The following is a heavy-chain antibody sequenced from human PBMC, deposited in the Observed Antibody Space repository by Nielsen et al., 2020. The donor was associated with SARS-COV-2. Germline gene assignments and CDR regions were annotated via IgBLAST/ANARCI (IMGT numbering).Heavy chain of an antibody. D-gene: IGHD1-26*01. CDR3: ARDEWERSAFDI. CDR1: GYTFTSYD. CDR2: ISAYNGNT. J-gene: IGHJ3*02. Sequence: ASVKVSCKASGYTFTSYDISWVRQAPGQGLEWMGWISAYNGNTNYAQKLQGRVTMTTDTSTSTAYMELRSLRSDDTAVYYCARDEWERSAFDIWGQGTMVTVSS. V-gene: IGHV1-18*01.